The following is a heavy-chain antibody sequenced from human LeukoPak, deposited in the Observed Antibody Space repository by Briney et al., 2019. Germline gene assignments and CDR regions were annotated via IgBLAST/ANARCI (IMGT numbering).Heavy chain of an antibody. J-gene: IGHJ5*02. CDR1: GGSISSGDYC. Sequence: PPESLSLTCTVSGGSISSGDYCWGRIRQHPGKGLEWIGSIFHSGGTYYSPSLESRVTISVDTSKNQFSLKLSSVTAADTAVYYCARGGTRITIFGVVISRDWFDPWGQGTLVTVSS. D-gene: IGHD3-3*01. V-gene: IGHV4-31*03. CDR3: ARGGTRITIFGVVISRDWFDP. CDR2: IFHSGGT.